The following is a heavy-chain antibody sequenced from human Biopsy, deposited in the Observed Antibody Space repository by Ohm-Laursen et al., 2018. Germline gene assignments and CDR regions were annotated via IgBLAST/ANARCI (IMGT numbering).Heavy chain of an antibody. D-gene: IGHD6-19*01. V-gene: IGHV3-30*18. CDR3: AKDRRAVAGYDAFDI. CDR1: GFTFRTYG. CDR2: ISYDQITK. Sequence: SLRLSCTASGFTFRTYGMHWVRLAPGKGLEWVAVISYDQITKHYADSVRGRFTISRDNSKNTLYLQVNSLRAEDTAVYYCAKDRRAVAGYDAFDIWGQGTMVTVSS. J-gene: IGHJ3*02.